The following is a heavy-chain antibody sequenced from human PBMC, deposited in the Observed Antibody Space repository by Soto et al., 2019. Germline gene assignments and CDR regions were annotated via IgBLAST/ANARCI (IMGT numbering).Heavy chain of an antibody. CDR3: AKAPVPDYTAYGSCVFQL. CDR1: GFTFSSYA. D-gene: IGHD4-4*01. J-gene: IGHJ1*01. Sequence: EVHLLESGGGLVQPGGSLRLSCAASGFTFSSYAMSWVRQAPGKGLEWVSAIVGSGGSTYYADSVKGRFTISRDNFKNTLYLQMNSLRAEDTAVFYCAKAPVPDYTAYGSCVFQLWGRGTLVTVSS. V-gene: IGHV3-23*01. CDR2: IVGSGGST.